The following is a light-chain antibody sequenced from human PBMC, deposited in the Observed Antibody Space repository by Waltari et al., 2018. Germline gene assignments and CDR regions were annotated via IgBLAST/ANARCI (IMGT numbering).Light chain of an antibody. CDR2: RDS. CDR3: QSADTRSSFWV. CDR1: ALANEY. V-gene: IGLV3-25*03. J-gene: IGLJ3*02. Sequence: SYELTQPTSVSVSPGQTARITCSGSALANEYAFWYQQKPGQAHVLVIYRDSERPSGIPERCFGSNQGTTVTLTISGGQAEDEADDYCQSADTRSSFWVFGGGTKLTVV.